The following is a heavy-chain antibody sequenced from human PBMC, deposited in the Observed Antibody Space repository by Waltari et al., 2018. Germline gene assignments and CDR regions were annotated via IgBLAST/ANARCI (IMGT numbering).Heavy chain of an antibody. CDR2: CDPEYGET. CDR1: GYTLTELS. V-gene: IGHV1-24*01. CDR3: ATDQFKANWYFDL. J-gene: IGHJ2*01. Sequence: QVQLVQSGAEVKKPGASVKVSCKVSGYTLTELSLYWVRRAPGKGLEWMGGCDPEYGETIYAQKFQGRVTMTEDTSTDTAYMELSSLRSEDTAVYYCATDQFKANWYFDLWGRGTLGTVSS.